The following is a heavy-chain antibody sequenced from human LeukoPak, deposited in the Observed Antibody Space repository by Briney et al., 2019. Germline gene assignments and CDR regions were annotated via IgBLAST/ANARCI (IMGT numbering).Heavy chain of an antibody. D-gene: IGHD3-22*01. V-gene: IGHV3-23*01. J-gene: IGHJ4*02. CDR1: GFTFSSCA. Sequence: GGTLRLSCAASGFTFSSCAMNWVRQAPGKGLEWVSGISGSGGITHYADSVRGRFTISRDNSKNTLYLQMNSLRAEDTAVYYCAKASAMIVVVSKHFDYWGQGTLVTVSS. CDR2: ISGSGGIT. CDR3: AKASAMIVVVSKHFDY.